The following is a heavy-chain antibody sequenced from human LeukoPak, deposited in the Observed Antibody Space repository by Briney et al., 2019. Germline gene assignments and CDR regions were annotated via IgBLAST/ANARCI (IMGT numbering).Heavy chain of an antibody. CDR3: ARRNAFDI. CDR1: GGSITSFY. CDR2: IYYNGDT. Sequence: PSETLSLICTVSGGSITSFYWNWIRQPPGKGLEWIGSIYYNGDTNYNPSLKSRVSISIDTSKTHFSLKLSSVTPADTAVYYCARRNAFDIWGERAMLTVSS. V-gene: IGHV4-59*01. J-gene: IGHJ3*02.